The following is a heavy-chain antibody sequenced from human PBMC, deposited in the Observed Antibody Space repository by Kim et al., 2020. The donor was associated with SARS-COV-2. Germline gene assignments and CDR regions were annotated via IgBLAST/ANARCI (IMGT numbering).Heavy chain of an antibody. Sequence: YTRSCTKYNPSLQSRVTMSVDMSKNQFSLKLSSVTAADTAVYYCASALGHWGQGTLVTVSS. V-gene: IGHV4-4*07. J-gene: IGHJ4*02. D-gene: IGHD3-16*02. CDR2: YTRSCT. CDR3: ASALGH.